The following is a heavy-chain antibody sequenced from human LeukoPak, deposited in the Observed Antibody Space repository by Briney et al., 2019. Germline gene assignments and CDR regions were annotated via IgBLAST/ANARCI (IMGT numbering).Heavy chain of an antibody. V-gene: IGHV4-4*02. CDR3: ACPSYGSGSYAFDI. Sequence: SETLALTCAVSGGSISSSNWWSWVRQPPGKGLEWIGEIYHCGSTNYNPSLKSRVTISVDKSKNQFSLKLSSVTAADTAVYYCACPSYGSGSYAFDIWGQGTMVTVSS. CDR2: IYHCGST. D-gene: IGHD3-10*01. J-gene: IGHJ3*02. CDR1: GGSISSSNW.